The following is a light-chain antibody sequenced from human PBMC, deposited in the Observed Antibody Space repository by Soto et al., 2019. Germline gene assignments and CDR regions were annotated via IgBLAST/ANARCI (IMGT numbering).Light chain of an antibody. V-gene: IGLV2-14*01. Sequence: QSVLTPPASVSGSPGQSITISCTGTSSDVGGYNYVSWYQHHPGKAPKLMIYEVSNRTSGVSNRFSGSKSGNTASLTISGLQAEDEADYYCSSYTYSSTPYVFGSGTKLTVL. J-gene: IGLJ1*01. CDR2: EVS. CDR1: SSDVGGYNY. CDR3: SSYTYSSTPYV.